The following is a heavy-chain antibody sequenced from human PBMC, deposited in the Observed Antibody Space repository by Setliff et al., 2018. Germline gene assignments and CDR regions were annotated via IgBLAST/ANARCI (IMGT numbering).Heavy chain of an antibody. CDR2: ISSYNTDIT. D-gene: IGHD2-15*01. Sequence: ASVKVSCKASGYIFSSYGISWVRQAPGQGLQWMVWISSYNTDITNYAERFQGRITMTTDTSTSAAYMELRGLRSDDTAIYYCAISTLSICSGGSCPNVFDVWGPGTLVTVSS. V-gene: IGHV1-18*01. J-gene: IGHJ3*01. CDR3: AISTLSICSGGSCPNVFDV. CDR1: GYIFSSYG.